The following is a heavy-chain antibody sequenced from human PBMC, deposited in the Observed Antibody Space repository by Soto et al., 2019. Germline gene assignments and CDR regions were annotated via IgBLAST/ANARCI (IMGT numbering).Heavy chain of an antibody. V-gene: IGHV1-69*06. D-gene: IGHD3-22*01. CDR3: SRKQYDSSGYYHY. CDR1: GGTFSSYA. J-gene: IGHJ4*02. Sequence: AASVKVSCKASGGTFSSYAISWVRQAPGQGLEWMGGIIPIFGTANYAQKFQGRVTITADKSTSTAYMELSSLRPEDTAVYYCSRKQYDSSGYYHYWGQGTLVTVSS. CDR2: IIPIFGTA.